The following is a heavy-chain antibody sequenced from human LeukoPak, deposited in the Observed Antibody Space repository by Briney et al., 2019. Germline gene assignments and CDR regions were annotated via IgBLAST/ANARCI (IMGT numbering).Heavy chain of an antibody. Sequence: GGSLRLSCAASGFTFSDYVMRWVRQAPGKGLEWVSGISDTGGERYYADSVKGRFTISRDNSKNKLFLQLSSLRAEDTAVYYCTGGPRGTYVFHHWGRGSLVTVSS. J-gene: IGHJ4*02. CDR3: TGGPRGTYVFHH. CDR2: ISDTGGER. D-gene: IGHD1-26*01. CDR1: GFTFSDYV. V-gene: IGHV3-23*01.